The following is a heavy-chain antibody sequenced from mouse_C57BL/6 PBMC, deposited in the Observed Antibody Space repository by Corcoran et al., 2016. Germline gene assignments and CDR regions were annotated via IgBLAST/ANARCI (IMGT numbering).Heavy chain of an antibody. V-gene: IGHV1-18*01. J-gene: IGHJ4*01. CDR1: GYTFTDYN. Sequence: EVQLQQSGPELVKPGASVKIPCKASGYTFTDYNMDWVKQSHGKSLEWIGDINPNNGGTIYNQKFKGKATLTVDKSSSTAYMELRSLTSEDTAVYYCARAINGVWYVIGYAMDYWGQGTSVTVSS. D-gene: IGHD2-10*02. CDR2: INPNNGGT. CDR3: ARAINGVWYVIGYAMDY.